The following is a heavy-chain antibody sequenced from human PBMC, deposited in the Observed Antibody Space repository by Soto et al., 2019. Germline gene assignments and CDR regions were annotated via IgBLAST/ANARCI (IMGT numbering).Heavy chain of an antibody. CDR1: GGSFSGYY. Sequence: QVQLQQWGAGLLKPSETLSLTCAVYGGSFSGYYWSWIRQPPGKGLEWIGEINHSGSTNYNPSLKRRVTILVDTSKNQFSRQLSSVTAADTAVYYCVRDRSVPFGYWGQGILVTASS. V-gene: IGHV4-34*01. CDR3: VRDRSVPFGY. J-gene: IGHJ4*02. CDR2: INHSGST.